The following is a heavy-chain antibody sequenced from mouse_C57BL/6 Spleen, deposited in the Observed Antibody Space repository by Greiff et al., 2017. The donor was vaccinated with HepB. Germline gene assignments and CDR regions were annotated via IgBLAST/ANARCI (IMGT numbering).Heavy chain of an antibody. CDR3: ARWNYVSSYAMDY. Sequence: VQLQQSGAELARPGASVKLSCKASGYTFTSYGISWVKQRTGQGLEWIGEIYPRSGNTYYNEKFKGKATLTADKSSSTAYMELRSLTSADSAVYFCARWNYVSSYAMDYWGQGTSVTVSS. J-gene: IGHJ4*01. CDR2: IYPRSGNT. D-gene: IGHD1-1*01. CDR1: GYTFTSYG. V-gene: IGHV1-81*01.